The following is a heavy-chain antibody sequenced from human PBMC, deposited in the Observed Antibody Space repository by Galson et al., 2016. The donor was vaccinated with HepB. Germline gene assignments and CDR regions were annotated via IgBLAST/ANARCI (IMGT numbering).Heavy chain of an antibody. CDR3: SRGKREWRFDP. CDR1: GFTFNSYW. J-gene: IGHJ5*02. D-gene: IGHD3-3*01. CDR2: ISASVSAI. V-gene: IGHV3-21*01. Sequence: SLRLSCAASGFTFNSYWMNWVRQAPGRGLEWVSSISASVSAIFIAASLEGRLTITRDNARNSLFLQMNSLRAQDTAINYCSRGKREWRFDPWGQGTLVTVSS.